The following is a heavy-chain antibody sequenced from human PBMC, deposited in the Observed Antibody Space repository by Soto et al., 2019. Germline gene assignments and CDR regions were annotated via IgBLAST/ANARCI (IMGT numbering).Heavy chain of an antibody. CDR2: INHSGST. V-gene: IGHV4-34*01. Sequence: TSETLSLTCAVYGGSFSGYYWSWIRQPPGKGLEWIGEINHSGSTNYNPSLKSRVTISVDTSKNQFSLKLSSVTAADTAVYYCARLGDYYYMDVWGKGTTVTVSS. J-gene: IGHJ6*03. CDR3: ARLGDYYYMDV. CDR1: GGSFSGYY.